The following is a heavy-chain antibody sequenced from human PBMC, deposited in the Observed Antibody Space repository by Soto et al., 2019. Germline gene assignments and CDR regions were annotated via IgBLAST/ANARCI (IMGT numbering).Heavy chain of an antibody. V-gene: IGHV3-33*01. D-gene: IGHD3-10*01. CDR2: IWYDGSNK. Sequence: GGSLRLSCAASGFAFSSYGMHWVRQAPGKGLEWVAVIWYDGSNKYYADSVKGRFTISRDNSKNTLYLRMNSLRAEDTAVYYCVRGRGGVKDYYGMDVWGQGTLVTVSS. J-gene: IGHJ6*02. CDR3: VRGRGGVKDYYGMDV. CDR1: GFAFSSYG.